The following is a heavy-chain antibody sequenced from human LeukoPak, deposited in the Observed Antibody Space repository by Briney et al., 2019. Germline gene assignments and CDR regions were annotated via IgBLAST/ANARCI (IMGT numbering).Heavy chain of an antibody. Sequence: PGGSLRLSCAASGFTFSSYAMSWVRQAPGKGLERVSAISGSGGSTYYADSVKGRFTISRDNSKNTLYLQMNSLRAEDTAVYYCAKERDPVLRFLEWLSGDFDYWGQGTLVTVSS. J-gene: IGHJ4*02. V-gene: IGHV3-23*01. CDR1: GFTFSSYA. D-gene: IGHD3-3*01. CDR2: ISGSGGST. CDR3: AKERDPVLRFLEWLSGDFDY.